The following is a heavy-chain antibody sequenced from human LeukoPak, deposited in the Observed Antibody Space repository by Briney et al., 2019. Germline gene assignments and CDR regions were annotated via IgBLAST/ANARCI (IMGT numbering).Heavy chain of an antibody. Sequence: GGSLRLSRAASGFTFSSYAMSWVRQAPGKGLEWVSAISGSGGSTYYADSVKGRFTISRDNSKNTLYLQMNSLRAEDTAVYYCAREPYPLYDFWSGYFDYWGQGTLVTVSS. CDR2: ISGSGGST. V-gene: IGHV3-23*01. J-gene: IGHJ4*02. D-gene: IGHD3-3*01. CDR3: AREPYPLYDFWSGYFDY. CDR1: GFTFSSYA.